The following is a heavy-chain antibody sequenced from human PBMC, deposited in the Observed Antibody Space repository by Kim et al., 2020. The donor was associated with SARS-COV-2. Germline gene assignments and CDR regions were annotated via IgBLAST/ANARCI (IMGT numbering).Heavy chain of an antibody. V-gene: IGHV3-11*06. Sequence: KGRFTITRDNAKNSLYLQMNSLRAEDTAVYYCAREGPDSSSWYYYYYMDVWGKGTTVTVSS. CDR3: AREGPDSSSWYYYYYMDV. J-gene: IGHJ6*03. D-gene: IGHD6-13*01.